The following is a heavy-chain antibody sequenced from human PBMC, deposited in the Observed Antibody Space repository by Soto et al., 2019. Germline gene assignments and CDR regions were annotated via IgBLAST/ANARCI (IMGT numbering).Heavy chain of an antibody. CDR2: IYHMGGT. V-gene: IGHV4-59*03. J-gene: IGHJ5*02. CDR1: GASINSDY. CDR3: ARFTYKSGFNWFDP. Sequence: KTSETLSLTCSVSGASINSDYWSWMRQSPGKGLEWIGYIYHMGGTDYNPSLKSRVTISIDKSKNQFSLNLRSVTAADTAVYFCARFTYKSGFNWFDPWGQGTQVTVSS. D-gene: IGHD5-12*01.